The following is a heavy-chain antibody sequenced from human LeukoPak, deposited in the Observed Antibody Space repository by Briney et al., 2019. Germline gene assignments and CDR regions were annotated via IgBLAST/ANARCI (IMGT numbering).Heavy chain of an antibody. CDR2: INPSGGST. V-gene: IGHV1-46*01. CDR1: GYTFTSYY. CDR3: AREEAAGQYYYYYYYMDV. J-gene: IGHJ6*03. D-gene: IGHD6-13*01. Sequence: ASVKVSCKASGYTFTSYYMHWVRHAPGQGLEWMGIINPSGGSTSHAQKFQGRVTMTRDTSTSTVYMELSSLRSEDTAVYYCAREEAAGQYYYYYYYMDVWGKGTTVTVSS.